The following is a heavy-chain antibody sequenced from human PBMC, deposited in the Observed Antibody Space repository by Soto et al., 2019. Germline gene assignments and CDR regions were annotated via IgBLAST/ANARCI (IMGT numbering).Heavy chain of an antibody. J-gene: IGHJ4*02. CDR1: GGSISSGDYY. D-gene: IGHD6-6*01. Sequence: QVQLQESGPGLVKPSQTLSLTCTVSGGSISSGDYYWSWIRQPPGQGLEWIGYIYYSGSTYYNPSLKSRVTIAVDTSKNQFSLKLSSVTAADTAVYYCAREKVSGIAARGFDYWGQGPLVTVSS. CDR2: IYYSGST. CDR3: AREKVSGIAARGFDY. V-gene: IGHV4-30-4*01.